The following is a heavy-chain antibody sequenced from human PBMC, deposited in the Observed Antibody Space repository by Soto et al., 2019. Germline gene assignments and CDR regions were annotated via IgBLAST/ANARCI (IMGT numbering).Heavy chain of an antibody. Sequence: QLQLQESGPGLVKPSETLSLTCTVSGDSMSRSSHYWGWIRQPPGKGLEWIGTIYYSGTTYYKSSLQRRLTISVAPSKIQSSLKLSSVPAADPAVYFCASQLSMAAADKSAFDVWGRGTMVTGS. CDR2: IYYSGTT. D-gene: IGHD6-13*01. CDR3: ASQLSMAAADKSAFDV. V-gene: IGHV4-39*01. J-gene: IGHJ3*01. CDR1: GDSMSRSSHY.